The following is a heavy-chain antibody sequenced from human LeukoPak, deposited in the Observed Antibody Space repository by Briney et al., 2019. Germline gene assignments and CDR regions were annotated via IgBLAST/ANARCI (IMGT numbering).Heavy chain of an antibody. D-gene: IGHD3-3*01. CDR2: IRSSISTI. V-gene: IGHV3-48*01. CDR1: AFSLVSYS. CDR3: ARDVYYDFWSGYYDGGFDY. J-gene: IGHJ4*02. Sequence: GGSLRPACAPAAFSLVSYSTNCVRQAPGKGLGWVSYIRSSISTIYYADSVKGRFTISRDNAKNSLYLQMNSLRAEDTAVYYCARDVYYDFWSGYYDGGFDYWGQGTLVTVSS.